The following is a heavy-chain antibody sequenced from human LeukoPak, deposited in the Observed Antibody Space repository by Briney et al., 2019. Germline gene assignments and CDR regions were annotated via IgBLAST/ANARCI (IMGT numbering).Heavy chain of an antibody. CDR2: IRYDGSNK. CDR3: ANYGSYNEDLDY. CDR1: GFTFSSYG. J-gene: IGHJ4*02. V-gene: IGHV3-30*02. D-gene: IGHD1-26*01. Sequence: LTGGSLRLSCAASGFTFSSYGMHWVRQAPGKGLEWVAFIRYDGSNKYYADSVKGRFTISRDNSKNTLYLQMNSLRAEDTAVYYCANYGSYNEDLDYWGQGTLVTVSS.